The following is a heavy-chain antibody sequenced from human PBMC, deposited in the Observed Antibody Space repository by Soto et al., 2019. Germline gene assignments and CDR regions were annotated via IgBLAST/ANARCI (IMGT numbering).Heavy chain of an antibody. CDR3: VRVGRLGGY. CDR2: IKEDGSGK. CDR1: GFTFRSYL. J-gene: IGHJ4*02. D-gene: IGHD3-16*01. V-gene: IGHV3-7*03. Sequence: GALRLSWTASGFTFRSYLMRWVRQAPGKGVGWVANIKEDGSGKYYVASVKGRFSISRDNARNSLYLQMNSLRVEDTAVYYCVRVGRLGGYWGQGALVTVSS.